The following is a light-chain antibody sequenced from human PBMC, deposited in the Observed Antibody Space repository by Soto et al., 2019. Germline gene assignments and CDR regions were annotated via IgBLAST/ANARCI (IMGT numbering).Light chain of an antibody. Sequence: QSALTQPPSASGSPGQSVTISCTGTSSDVGGYNYVSWYQQQPDKAPKFIIYEVSKRPSGVPDRFSGSKSGNTASLTVSGLQAEDEADYYCSSYADGNVVVFGTGTQLTVL. CDR2: EVS. CDR1: SSDVGGYNY. CDR3: SSYADGNVVV. J-gene: IGLJ7*01. V-gene: IGLV2-8*01.